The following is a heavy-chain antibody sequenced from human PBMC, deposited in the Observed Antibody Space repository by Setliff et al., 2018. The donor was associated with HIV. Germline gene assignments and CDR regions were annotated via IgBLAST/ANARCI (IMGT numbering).Heavy chain of an antibody. CDR2: VSASGTT. CDR3: AKEGSWNDDSGAFNI. D-gene: IGHD1-1*01. Sequence: PSETLSLTCSVSGGSMSRVYWTWIRQPPGKGLEWLGYVSASGTTKYNPALQSRVTISGDSSRNQFSLRLSSVTAADTAVYYCAKEGSWNDDSGAFNIWGQGTMVTVAS. J-gene: IGHJ3*02. CDR1: GGSMSRVY. V-gene: IGHV4-4*08.